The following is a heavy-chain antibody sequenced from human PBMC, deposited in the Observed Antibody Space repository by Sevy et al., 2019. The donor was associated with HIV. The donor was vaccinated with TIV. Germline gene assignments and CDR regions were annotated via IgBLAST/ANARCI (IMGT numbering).Heavy chain of an antibody. V-gene: IGHV1-2*06. J-gene: IGHJ4*02. D-gene: IGHD6-13*01. CDR2: INPNSGGT. CDR1: GYTFTGYY. Sequence: ASLKVSCKASGYTFTGYYMHWVRQAPGQGLEWMGRINPNSGGTNYAQKFQGRVTMTRDTSISTAYMELSRLRSDDTAVYYCARTYSSSWYSGWGQGTLVTVSS. CDR3: ARTYSSSWYSG.